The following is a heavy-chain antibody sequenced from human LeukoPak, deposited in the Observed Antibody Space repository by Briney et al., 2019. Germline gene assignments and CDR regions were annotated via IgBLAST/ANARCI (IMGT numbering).Heavy chain of an antibody. D-gene: IGHD3-22*01. V-gene: IGHV4-31*03. CDR1: GGSISSGGYY. Sequence: SETLSLTCTVSGGSISSGGYYWSWIRQHPGKGLGWIGYIYYSGSTYYNPSLKSRVTISVDTSKNQFSLKLSSVTAADTAVYYCARARFDYYDSSGYYSYYFDYWGQGTLVTVSS. J-gene: IGHJ4*02. CDR3: ARARFDYYDSSGYYSYYFDY. CDR2: IYYSGST.